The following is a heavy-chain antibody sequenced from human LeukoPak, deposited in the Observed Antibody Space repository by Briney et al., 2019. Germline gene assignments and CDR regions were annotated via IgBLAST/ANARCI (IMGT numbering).Heavy chain of an antibody. V-gene: IGHV1-46*01. J-gene: IGHJ4*02. Sequence: ASVKVSCKASGYTFTSYYMHWVRRAPGQGLEWMGIINPSGGSTSYAQKFQGRVTMTRDTSTSTVYMELSSLRSEDTAVYYCAREIRPYYYGSGTLQGGSDYWGQGTLVTVSS. D-gene: IGHD3-10*01. CDR2: INPSGGST. CDR3: AREIRPYYYGSGTLQGGSDY. CDR1: GYTFTSYY.